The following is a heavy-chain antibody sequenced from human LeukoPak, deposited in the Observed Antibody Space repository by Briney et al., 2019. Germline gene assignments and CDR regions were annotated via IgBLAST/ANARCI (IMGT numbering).Heavy chain of an antibody. CDR3: ARGGYTLGWGYYYYYGMDV. CDR2: IYHSGST. CDR1: GGSFSGYY. V-gene: IGHV4-34*01. D-gene: IGHD6-13*01. J-gene: IGHJ6*02. Sequence: SETLSLTCAVYGGSFSGYYWSWIRQPPGKGLEWIGEIYHSGSTNYNPSLKSRVTISIDKSKNQFSLKLKSVTAADTAVYYCARGGYTLGWGYYYYYGMDVWGQGTTVTVSS.